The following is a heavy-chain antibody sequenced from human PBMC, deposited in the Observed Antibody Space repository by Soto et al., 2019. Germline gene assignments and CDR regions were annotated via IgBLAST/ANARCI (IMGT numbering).Heavy chain of an antibody. CDR3: AKDQTYYDILTGYYPGYGMDV. Sequence: GSLRLSCAASGFTFSSYAMSWVRQAPGKGLEWVSAISGSGGSTYYADSVKGRFTISRDNSKNTLYLQMNSLRAEDTAVYYCAKDQTYYDILTGYYPGYGMDVWGQGTTVTVSS. D-gene: IGHD3-9*01. CDR1: GFTFSSYA. V-gene: IGHV3-23*01. CDR2: ISGSGGST. J-gene: IGHJ6*02.